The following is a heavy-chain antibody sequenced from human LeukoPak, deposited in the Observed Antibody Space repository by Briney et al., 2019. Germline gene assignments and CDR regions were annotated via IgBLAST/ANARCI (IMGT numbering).Heavy chain of an antibody. D-gene: IGHD6-19*01. CDR1: GFTFSSYS. J-gene: IGHJ6*02. CDR3: AKDVRYSSGWISSTYYYYGMDV. CDR2: ISGSDGST. Sequence: GGSLRLSCAASGFTFSSYSMNWVRQAPGKGLEWVSAISGSDGSTYYADSVKGRFTISRDNSKNTLYLQMNSLRAEDTAVYYCAKDVRYSSGWISSTYYYYGMDVWGQGTTVTVSS. V-gene: IGHV3-23*01.